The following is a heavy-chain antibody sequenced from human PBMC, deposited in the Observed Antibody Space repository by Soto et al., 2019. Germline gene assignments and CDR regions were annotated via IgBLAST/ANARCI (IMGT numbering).Heavy chain of an antibody. CDR1: GCTFSSYA. Sequence: SVKVSCKASGCTFSSYAISWVRQAPGQGLEWMGGIIPIFGTANYARKFQGRVTITADESTSTAYMELSSLRSEDTAVYYCARGMGSYYYYYGMDVWGQGTTVTVSS. D-gene: IGHD3-10*01. CDR3: ARGMGSYYYYYGMDV. V-gene: IGHV1-69*13. J-gene: IGHJ6*02. CDR2: IIPIFGTA.